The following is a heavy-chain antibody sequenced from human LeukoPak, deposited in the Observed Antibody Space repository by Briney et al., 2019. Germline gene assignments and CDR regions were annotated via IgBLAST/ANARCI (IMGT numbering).Heavy chain of an antibody. CDR2: ISSSGSTI. J-gene: IGHJ6*02. V-gene: IGHV3-11*01. CDR3: ASADPEYYYGMDV. CDR1: GFTFGDYY. Sequence: GGSPRLSCAASGFTFGDYYMSWIRQAPGKGLEWVSYISSSGSTIYYADSVKGRFTISRDNAKNSLYLQMNSLRAEDTAVYYCASADPEYYYGMDVWGQGTTVTVSS.